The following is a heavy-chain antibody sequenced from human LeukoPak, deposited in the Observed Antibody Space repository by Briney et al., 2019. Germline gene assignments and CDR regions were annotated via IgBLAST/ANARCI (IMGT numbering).Heavy chain of an antibody. Sequence: SETLSLTCTVSGGSISSYYWSWIRQPPGKGLEWIAIMHHTGSTHYNPSLQSRGTISIDTSKNHFSLKLRSVSAADTAIYYCATSEGGGFFDYWGQGTPVTVSS. J-gene: IGHJ4*02. CDR1: GGSISSYY. CDR2: MHHTGST. CDR3: ATSEGGGFFDY. V-gene: IGHV4-59*08. D-gene: IGHD4-23*01.